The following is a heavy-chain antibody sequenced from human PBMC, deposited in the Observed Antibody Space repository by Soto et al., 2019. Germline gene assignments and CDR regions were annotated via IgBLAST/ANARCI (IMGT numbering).Heavy chain of an antibody. D-gene: IGHD1-26*01. CDR2: ISYDGSNK. V-gene: IGHV3-30*18. Sequence: GGSLRLSCAASGFTFSSYGMHWVRQAPGKGLEWVAVISYDGSNKYYADSVKGRFTISRDNSKNTLYLQMNSLRAEDTAVYYCAKDLRAGVGATGDYGMDVWGQGTTVTVSS. CDR3: AKDLRAGVGATGDYGMDV. J-gene: IGHJ6*02. CDR1: GFTFSSYG.